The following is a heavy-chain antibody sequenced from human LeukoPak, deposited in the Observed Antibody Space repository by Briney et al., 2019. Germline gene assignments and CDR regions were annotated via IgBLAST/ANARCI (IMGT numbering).Heavy chain of an antibody. V-gene: IGHV3-73*01. CDR2: IRSKANSYAT. Sequence: TGGSLRLSCAASGFTFSGSAMHWVRQASGKGLEWVGRIRSKANSYATAYAASVKGRFTISRDNSKNTAYLQMNSLKTEDTAVYYCTRLGHTQAHSYWYFDLWGRGTLITVSS. CDR1: GFTFSGSA. CDR3: TRLGHTQAHSYWYFDL. J-gene: IGHJ2*01. D-gene: IGHD3-16*01.